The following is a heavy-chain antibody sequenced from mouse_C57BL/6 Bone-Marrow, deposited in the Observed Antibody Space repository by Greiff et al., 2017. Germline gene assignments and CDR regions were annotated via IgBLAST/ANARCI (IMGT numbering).Heavy chain of an antibody. J-gene: IGHJ2*01. D-gene: IGHD1-1*02. CDR3: TRLVGNYFDY. CDR1: GFTFSDAW. CDR2: IRNKANNHAT. V-gene: IGHV6-6*01. Sequence: EVQRVESGGGLVQPGGSMKLSCAASGFTFSDAWMDWVRQSPEKGLEWVAEIRNKANNHATYYAESVKGRFTISRDDSKSSVYLQMNSLRAEDTGIYYCTRLVGNYFDYWGQGTTLTVSS.